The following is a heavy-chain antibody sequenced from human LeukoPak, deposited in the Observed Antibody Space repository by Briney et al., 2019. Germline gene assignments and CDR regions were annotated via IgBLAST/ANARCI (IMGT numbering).Heavy chain of an antibody. D-gene: IGHD4-17*01. CDR1: GFTVSSNY. Sequence: GGSLRLTCAASGFTVSSNYMSWVRQAPGKGLEWVSVIYSGGSTYYADSVKGRFTISRDNSKNTLYPQMNSLRAEDTAVYYCARAGGDYGIYYYYGMDVWGQGTTVTVSS. CDR3: ARAGGDYGIYYYYGMDV. J-gene: IGHJ6*02. V-gene: IGHV3-53*01. CDR2: IYSGGST.